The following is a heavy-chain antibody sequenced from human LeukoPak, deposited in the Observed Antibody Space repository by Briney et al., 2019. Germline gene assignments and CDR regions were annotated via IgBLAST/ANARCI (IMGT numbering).Heavy chain of an antibody. V-gene: IGHV1-69*05. CDR3: AREPMIGSHWFDP. Sequence: SVKVSCKASGGTFSSYAISWVRQAPGQGLEWIGGIIPIFGTANYAQKFQGRVTITTDESTSTAYMELSSLRSEDTAVYYCAREPMIGSHWFDPWGQGTLVTVSS. CDR2: IIPIFGTA. CDR1: GGTFSSYA. D-gene: IGHD3-22*01. J-gene: IGHJ5*02.